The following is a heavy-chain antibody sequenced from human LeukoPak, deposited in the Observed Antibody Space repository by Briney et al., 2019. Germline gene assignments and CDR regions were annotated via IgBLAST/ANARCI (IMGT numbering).Heavy chain of an antibody. CDR1: GYSISSGYY. J-gene: IGHJ4*02. D-gene: IGHD3-10*01. V-gene: IGHV4-38-2*02. Sequence: SETLSLTCTVSGYSISSGYYWGWIRQPPGKGLEWIGSIYHSGSTNYNPSLKSRVTISVDTSKNQFSLKLSSVTAADTAVYYCARRSMVRGIVYWGQGTLVTVSS. CDR3: ARRSMVRGIVY. CDR2: IYHSGST.